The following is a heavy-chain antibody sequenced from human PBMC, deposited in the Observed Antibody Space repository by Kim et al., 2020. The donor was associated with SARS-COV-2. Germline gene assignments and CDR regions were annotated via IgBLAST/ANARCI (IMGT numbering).Heavy chain of an antibody. D-gene: IGHD2-8*02. CDR3: LLGTYYYYGMDV. Sequence: SETLSLTCTVSGGSISSSSYYWGWIRQPPGKGLEWIGSIYYSGSTYYNPSLKSRVTISVDTSKNQFSLKLSSVTAADTAVYYCLLGTYYYYGMDVWGQGTTVTVTS. V-gene: IGHV4-39*01. CDR1: GGSISSSSYY. CDR2: IYYSGST. J-gene: IGHJ6*02.